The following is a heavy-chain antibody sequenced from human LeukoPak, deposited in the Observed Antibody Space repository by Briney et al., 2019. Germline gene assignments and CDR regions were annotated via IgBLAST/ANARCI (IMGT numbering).Heavy chain of an antibody. Sequence: PGGSLRLSCAASGFTFDGYAMHWVRQVPGKGLEWVSLISGDCGSTCYTDSVKGRFTISRDNSKNSLYLQMNSLRTEDTALYYCARDRRCSEISCYGWLDPWGQGTLVTVSS. CDR1: GFTFDGYA. J-gene: IGHJ5*02. D-gene: IGHD2-2*01. CDR2: ISGDCGST. V-gene: IGHV3-43*02. CDR3: ARDRRCSEISCYGWLDP.